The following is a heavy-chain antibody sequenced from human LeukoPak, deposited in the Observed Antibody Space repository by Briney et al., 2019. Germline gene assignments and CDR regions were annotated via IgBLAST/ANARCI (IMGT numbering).Heavy chain of an antibody. CDR2: VIQSGSA. J-gene: IGHJ4*02. Sequence: SETLSLTCAVYGGSFSDYYWSWIRQPPGKGLEWVGEVIQSGSANYNPYLKSRVTISLDTSKNQFSLKLSSVTDADTAVYYCARAAYSAGWYGDFDSWGQGTLVTVSS. V-gene: IGHV4-34*12. D-gene: IGHD6-19*01. CDR1: GGSFSDYY. CDR3: ARAAYSAGWYGDFDS.